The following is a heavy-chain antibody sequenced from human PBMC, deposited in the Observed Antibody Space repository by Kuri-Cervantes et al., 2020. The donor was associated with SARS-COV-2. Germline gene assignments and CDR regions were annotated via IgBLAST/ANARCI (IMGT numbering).Heavy chain of an antibody. V-gene: IGHV4-34*01. CDR2: IYYSGST. CDR1: GGSFSGYY. Sequence: SETLSLTCAVYGGSFSGYYWSWIRQPPGKGLEWIGSIYYSGSTYYNPSLKSRVTISVDTSKNQFSLKLSSVTAADTAVYYCARGRGSSWRLNAFDIWGQGTMVTVSS. J-gene: IGHJ3*02. CDR3: ARGRGSSWRLNAFDI. D-gene: IGHD6-13*01.